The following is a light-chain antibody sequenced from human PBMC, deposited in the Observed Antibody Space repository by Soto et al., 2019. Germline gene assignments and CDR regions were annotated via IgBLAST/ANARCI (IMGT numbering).Light chain of an antibody. CDR1: QSVSSAF. CDR2: GAS. J-gene: IGKJ1*01. Sequence: EIVLTQSPGSVSLSPGERVTLSCRASQSVSSAFFAWYQQTPGQPPRLLISGASNMATGIPDRFSGSGSGTDFTLTISRLEPEDFAVYYCQQYDSSVTFGQGTKVEIK. V-gene: IGKV3-20*01. CDR3: QQYDSSVT.